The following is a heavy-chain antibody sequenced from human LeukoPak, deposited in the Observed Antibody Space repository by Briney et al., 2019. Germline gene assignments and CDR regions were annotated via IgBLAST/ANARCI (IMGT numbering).Heavy chain of an antibody. Sequence: PGGSLRLSCAASGFTFSEYYMTWIRQAPGKGLEWVSYISSSGSTIYYADSVKGRFTISRDNAKNSLYLQMNSLRAEDTAVYYCARVRGGGYSSRYPDYWRQGTLVTVSS. V-gene: IGHV3-11*04. CDR1: GFTFSEYY. D-gene: IGHD5-18*01. CDR2: ISSSGSTI. J-gene: IGHJ4*02. CDR3: ARVRGGGYSSRYPDY.